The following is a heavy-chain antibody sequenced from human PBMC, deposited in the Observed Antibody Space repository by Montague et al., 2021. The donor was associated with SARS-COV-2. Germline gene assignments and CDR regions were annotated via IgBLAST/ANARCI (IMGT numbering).Heavy chain of an antibody. J-gene: IGHJ4*02. CDR2: IDWDDDK. D-gene: IGHD3-10*01. Sequence: PALVKPTQTLTLTCTFSGFSLSTSGMCVSWIRQPPGKALEWLARIDWDDDKYYSTSLKTRLIISKDTSKNQVVLTMTNMDPVDTATYYCARIRYGSGMGFDYWGQGTLVTVSS. V-gene: IGHV2-70*11. CDR3: ARIRYGSGMGFDY. CDR1: GFSLSTSGMC.